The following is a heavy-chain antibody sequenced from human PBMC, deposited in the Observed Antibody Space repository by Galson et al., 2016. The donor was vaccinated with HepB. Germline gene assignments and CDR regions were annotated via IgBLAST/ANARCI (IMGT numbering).Heavy chain of an antibody. CDR1: GYSFTTNW. J-gene: IGHJ4*02. CDR3: ARQIASVGKTFDL. V-gene: IGHV5-51*01. CDR2: MYPGDSDT. Sequence: QSGAEVKKPGDSLKISCKGSGYSFTTNWIGWVRQMPGKGLEWMGMMYPGDSDTRYNPSFQGQVTISADNSINTAYLPWGSLKASDSAIYYCARQIASVGKTFDLWGQGTLVTVSS. D-gene: IGHD6-13*01.